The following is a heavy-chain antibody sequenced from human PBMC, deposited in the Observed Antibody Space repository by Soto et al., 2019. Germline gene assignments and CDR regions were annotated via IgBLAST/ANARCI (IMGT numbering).Heavy chain of an antibody. V-gene: IGHV3-21*01. Sequence: EVQLVESGGGLVKPGGSLRLSCAASGFTFSIYSMNWVRQAPGKGLEWVSSISSRSSYIYYADSVKGRFTISRDNAKNSLYMQMNSLRAEDTAVYYCARGDVGNYYGMDVGGQGTTFTVSS. J-gene: IGHJ6*02. CDR1: GFTFSIYS. CDR3: ARGDVGNYYGMDV. D-gene: IGHD7-27*01. CDR2: ISSRSSYI.